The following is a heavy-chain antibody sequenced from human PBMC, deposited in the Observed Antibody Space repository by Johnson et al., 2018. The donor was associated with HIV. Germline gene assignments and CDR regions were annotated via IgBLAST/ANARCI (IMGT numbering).Heavy chain of an antibody. CDR1: GFAFSSYW. J-gene: IGHJ3*02. CDR3: ARAWGSREILTARRGAFDI. CDR2: IYSGGST. Sequence: VQLVESGGGVVQPGGSLRLSCAASGFAFSSYWMTWVRQAPGKGLEWVSVIYSGGSTYYADSVKGRFTISRDNSKNTLYLQMNSLRAEDTAVYYCARAWGSREILTARRGAFDIWGQGTMVTVSS. V-gene: IGHV3-66*01. D-gene: IGHD3-9*01.